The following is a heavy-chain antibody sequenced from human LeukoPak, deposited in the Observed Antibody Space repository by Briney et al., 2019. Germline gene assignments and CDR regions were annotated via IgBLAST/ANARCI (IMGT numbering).Heavy chain of an antibody. CDR2: ISSKAYGETT. D-gene: IGHD6-13*01. J-gene: IGHJ5*01. CDR1: GFTFGDYA. CDR3: PTTARGYSSSWSKGRFDY. V-gene: IGHV3-49*04. Sequence: GGSLRLSSTAPGFTFGDYAMSWGRQAPGKGLGWVGFISSKAYGETTAYATSVTGRFSISRAHSQHIAHLQMNSLKTAATAVYSRPTTARGYSSSWSKGRFDYWGHGTLVTVSS.